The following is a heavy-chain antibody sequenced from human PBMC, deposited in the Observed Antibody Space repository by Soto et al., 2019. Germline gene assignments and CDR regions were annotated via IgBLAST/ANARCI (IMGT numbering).Heavy chain of an antibody. J-gene: IGHJ6*02. V-gene: IGHV1-2*04. D-gene: IGHD2-15*01. CDR2: INPNSGGT. CDR3: ARRYCSGGSCYPQDYGMDV. CDR1: GYTFTGYY. Sequence: GASVKVSCKASGYTFTGYYMHWVRQAPGQGXEWMGWINPNSGGTNYAQKFQGWVTMTRDTSISTAYMELSRLRSDDTAVYYCARRYCSGGSCYPQDYGMDVWGQGTTVTVPS.